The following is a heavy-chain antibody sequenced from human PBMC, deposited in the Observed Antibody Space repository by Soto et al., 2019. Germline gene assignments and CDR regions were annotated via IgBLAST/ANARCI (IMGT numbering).Heavy chain of an antibody. CDR1: GGSFTGNNW. J-gene: IGHJ4*01. CDR3: AKAHVMVVAGSTFDY. V-gene: IGHV4-4*02. Sequence: SSETLSLTCAVSGGSFTGNNWWTWVRQPPGQGLEWIGEIYRTGSTNYNPSLKSRVTISLDKSENQFSLKLRSVTAADTAVYYCAKAHVMVVAGSTFDYWGHGTLVTVSS. D-gene: IGHD6-19*01. CDR2: IYRTGST.